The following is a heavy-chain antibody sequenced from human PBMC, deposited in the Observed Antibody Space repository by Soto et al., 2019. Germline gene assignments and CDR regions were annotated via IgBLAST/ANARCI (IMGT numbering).Heavy chain of an antibody. J-gene: IGHJ3*02. CDR3: ARHHEDYDNNYAFDI. CDR2: IKQDGSEK. Sequence: EVQLVESGGGLVQPGGSLRLSCAASGFTFSSYCMSWVRQAPGKGLEWVANIKQDGSEKYYVDSVKGRITISRDNAQNGLSLQINGMRAEDTAVYYCARHHEDYDNNYAFDIGGRSTMVVVAS. CDR1: GFTFSSYC. V-gene: IGHV3-7*01. D-gene: IGHD3-9*01.